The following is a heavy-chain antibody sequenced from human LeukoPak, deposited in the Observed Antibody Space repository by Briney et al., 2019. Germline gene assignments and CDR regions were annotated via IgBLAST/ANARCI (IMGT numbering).Heavy chain of an antibody. CDR3: AKVNYDDSSGFYFEAEIDY. V-gene: IGHV3-23*01. CDR2: VSATGGST. J-gene: IGHJ4*02. Sequence: GGSLRLSCAASGLTFSSYAMSWVRQAPGKGLEWVSAVSATGGSTYYTASVKGRFTISRDNSKNTLYLQMNSLRAEDTAVYYCAKVNYDDSSGFYFEAEIDYWGQGTLVTVSS. D-gene: IGHD3-22*01. CDR1: GLTFSSYA.